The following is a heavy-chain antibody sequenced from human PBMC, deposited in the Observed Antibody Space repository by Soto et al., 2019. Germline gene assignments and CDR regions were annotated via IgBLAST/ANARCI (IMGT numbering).Heavy chain of an antibody. D-gene: IGHD2-15*01. CDR2: ISDGGIGM. V-gene: IGHV3-23*01. Sequence: EVQLLESGGGLVQPGGSLRLSCAVSGFTFSSYAMSWVRQAPGKGLEWVSSISDGGIGMYYADSVKGRFTISRDNSKNTRYLQMNSVGAEDTALYYCAKDDCSGRSCDHGRVYHDDWGQGTLVTVSS. CDR1: GFTFSSYA. J-gene: IGHJ4*02. CDR3: AKDDCSGRSCDHGRVYHDD.